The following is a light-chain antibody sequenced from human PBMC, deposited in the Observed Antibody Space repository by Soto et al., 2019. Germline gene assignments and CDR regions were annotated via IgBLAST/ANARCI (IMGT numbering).Light chain of an antibody. CDR1: QGISNF. CDR2: RAS. V-gene: IGKV1-5*03. J-gene: IGKJ1*01. CDR3: QQYDSYPWT. Sequence: IQLTQSPSSLSAYVGDRVTITCRASQGISNFLAWYKQKPWKAPKLLIYRASSLEGGAPSRFSGSGSGTEFTLTISSLQPDDFATYYCQQYDSYPWTFGQGTKVDIK.